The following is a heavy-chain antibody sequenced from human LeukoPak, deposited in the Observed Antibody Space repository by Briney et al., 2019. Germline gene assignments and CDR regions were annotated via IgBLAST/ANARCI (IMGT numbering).Heavy chain of an antibody. D-gene: IGHD6-13*01. J-gene: IGHJ3*02. CDR1: GFTFDDHA. CDR2: ISWNSGSI. CDR3: AKNKDIAAARAFDI. Sequence: PGRSLRLSCAASGFTFDDHAMHWVRQAPGKGLEWVSGISWNSGSIGYADSVKGRSTISRDNAKNALYLQMNSLRAEDTALYYCAKNKDIAAARAFDIWGQGTMVTVSS. V-gene: IGHV3-9*01.